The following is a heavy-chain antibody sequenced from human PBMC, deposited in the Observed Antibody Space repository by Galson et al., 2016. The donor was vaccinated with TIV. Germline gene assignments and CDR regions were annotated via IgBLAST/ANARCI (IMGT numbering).Heavy chain of an antibody. D-gene: IGHD3-16*01. J-gene: IGHJ6*02. V-gene: IGHV1-3*01. CDR2: INAGTGDT. CDR1: GYIFTNYY. Sequence: SVKVSCKASGYIFTNYYIHWVRQAPGQRFEWMGWINAGTGDTKFSQKFQGRVTLTRDTSASKVYMGLSSLTSEDTAVYYCARDFGGSFSPFYGMDVWGQGTTVTVSS. CDR3: ARDFGGSFSPFYGMDV.